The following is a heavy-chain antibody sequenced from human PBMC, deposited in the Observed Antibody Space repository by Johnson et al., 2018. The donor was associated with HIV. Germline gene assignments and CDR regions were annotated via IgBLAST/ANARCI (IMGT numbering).Heavy chain of an antibody. V-gene: IGHV3-9*01. J-gene: IGHJ3*02. CDR2: ISWNGGST. CDR1: GFTFDDYA. D-gene: IGHD1-26*01. CDR3: VRGWVGATLRAFDI. Sequence: VRLVEFGGGLVQPGRSLRLSCAASGFTFDDYAMHWVRQAPGKGLEWVSGISWNGGSTDYADSVKGLFNISRANAQTTMFLQMNSLTTEDTALYYCVRGWVGATLRAFDIWGQGTMVTVSS.